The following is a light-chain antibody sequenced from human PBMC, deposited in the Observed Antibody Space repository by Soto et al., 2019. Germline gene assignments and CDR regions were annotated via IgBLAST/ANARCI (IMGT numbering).Light chain of an antibody. CDR3: LQHNSYPIT. CDR2: AAS. Sequence: DIQMTQSPSAMSASVGDRVTITCRASQGISSYLAWFQQKPGKAPKRLIYAASVLQSGVPSRFSGSGSGTEFTLTISSLQPEDFATYYCLQHNSYPITFGQGTRLETK. V-gene: IGKV1-17*03. CDR1: QGISSY. J-gene: IGKJ5*01.